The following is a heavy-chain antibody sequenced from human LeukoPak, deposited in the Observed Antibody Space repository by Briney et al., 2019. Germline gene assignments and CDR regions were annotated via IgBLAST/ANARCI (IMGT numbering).Heavy chain of an antibody. CDR2: IYYSGST. CDR1: GGSISSGGYY. D-gene: IGHD1-14*01. CDR3: ARVGKPYYFDY. Sequence: PSQTLSLTCTVSGGSISSGGYYWSWIRQHPGKGLEWIGYIYYSGSTYYNPSLKSRVTISVDRSKNQFSLKLSSVTAADTAVYYCARVGKPYYFDYWGQGTLVTVSS. V-gene: IGHV4-31*03. J-gene: IGHJ4*02.